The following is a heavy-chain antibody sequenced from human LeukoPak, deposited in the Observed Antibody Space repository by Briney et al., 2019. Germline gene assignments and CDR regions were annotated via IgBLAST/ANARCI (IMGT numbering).Heavy chain of an antibody. D-gene: IGHD3-22*01. CDR2: ISWNSGSI. V-gene: IGHV3-9*01. CDR3: TTGSVSGYYDSSGYYYDRDYFDY. J-gene: IGHJ4*02. CDR1: GFTFDDYA. Sequence: HPGRSLRLSCAASGFTFDDYAMHWVRQAPGKGLEWVSGISWNSGSIGYADSVKGRFTISRDNAKNSLYLQMNSLKTEDTAVYYCTTGSVSGYYDSSGYYYDRDYFDYWGQGTLVTVSS.